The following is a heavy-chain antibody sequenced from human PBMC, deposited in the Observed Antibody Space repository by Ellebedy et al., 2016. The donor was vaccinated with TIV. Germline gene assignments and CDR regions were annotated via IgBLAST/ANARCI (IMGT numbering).Heavy chain of an antibody. J-gene: IGHJ3*01. V-gene: IGHV3-49*04. Sequence: GESLKISCTASGFTFGDYAMSWVRQAPGKGLECVAYFRSKAYGGTKAYAASVKGRFTVSRDDSETIAYLRMNSLTTEDTAMYYCTRDFSSSSWFGAFDLWGRGTMVTVSS. D-gene: IGHD6-13*01. CDR3: TRDFSSSSWFGAFDL. CDR1: GFTFGDYA. CDR2: FRSKAYGGTK.